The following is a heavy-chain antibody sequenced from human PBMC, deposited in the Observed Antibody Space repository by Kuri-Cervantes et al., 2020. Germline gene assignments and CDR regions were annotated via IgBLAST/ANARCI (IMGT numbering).Heavy chain of an antibody. J-gene: IGHJ6*02. CDR3: ARDKGFGELSQYGMDV. D-gene: IGHD3-10*01. CDR1: GFTFSSYA. Sequence: GESLKISCAASGFTFSSYAMHWVRQAPGKGLEWVANIKQDGSEKYYVDSVKGRFTISRDNSKNTLYLQMNSLRAEDTAVYYCARDKGFGELSQYGMDVWGQGTTVTVSS. V-gene: IGHV3-7*01. CDR2: IKQDGSEK.